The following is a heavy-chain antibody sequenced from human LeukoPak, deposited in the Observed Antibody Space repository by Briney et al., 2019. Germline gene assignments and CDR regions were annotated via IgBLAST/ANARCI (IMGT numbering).Heavy chain of an antibody. Sequence: GGSLRLSCAASGFIFSSYEMSWVRQAPGKGLEWVSYISRSSSNIYYADSVKGRFTISRDNAKNSLYPQMNSLRAEDTATYYCASLLGACSVPHCPPSPDYWGQGTLVTVSS. CDR1: GFIFSSYE. V-gene: IGHV3-48*03. CDR2: ISRSSSNI. J-gene: IGHJ4*02. D-gene: IGHD2-15*01. CDR3: ASLLGACSVPHCPPSPDY.